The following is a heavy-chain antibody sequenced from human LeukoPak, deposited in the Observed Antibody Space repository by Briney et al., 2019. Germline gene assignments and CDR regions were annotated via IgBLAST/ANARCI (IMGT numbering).Heavy chain of an antibody. CDR1: GYSFTSYW. CDR2: IYPGDSDT. J-gene: IGHJ4*02. Sequence: PGEALKISCKGSGYSFTSYWIGWVRQLPGKGLEWWGIIYPGDSDTRYSPSFQGQVTISADKSIRTAYLQWSSLKASDTAMYLCAIQNSSRLDGVLLPYWGQGTVHSVSS. D-gene: IGHD6-19*01. V-gene: IGHV5-51*01. CDR3: AIQNSSRLDGVLLPY.